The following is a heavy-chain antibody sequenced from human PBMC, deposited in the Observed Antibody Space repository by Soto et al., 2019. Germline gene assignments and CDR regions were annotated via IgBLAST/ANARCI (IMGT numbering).Heavy chain of an antibody. CDR1: GGTFSSYA. Sequence: QVQLVQSGAEVKKPGSSVKVSCKASGGTFSSYAISWVRQAPGQGLEWMGGIIPIFGTANYAQKFQGRVTIRADASTSAADMGLSSLRSEDTAVYDCENSRGYNWKQTASWGQGNLVTVSS. CDR2: IIPIFGTA. D-gene: IGHD1-20*01. CDR3: ENSRGYNWKQTAS. J-gene: IGHJ5*02. V-gene: IGHV1-69*12.